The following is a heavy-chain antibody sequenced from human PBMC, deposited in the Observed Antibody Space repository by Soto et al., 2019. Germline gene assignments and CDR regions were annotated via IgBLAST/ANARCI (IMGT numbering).Heavy chain of an antibody. Sequence: QVQLQESGPGLVKPSQTLSLTCTVSGGSISSGGYYWSWIRQHPGKGLEWIGYIYYSGSTYYNPSLKSRVTISVDTSKNQCSLKLSSVTAADTAVYYCARMVRGVRTNWFDPWGQGTLVTVSS. CDR2: IYYSGST. J-gene: IGHJ5*02. CDR1: GGSISSGGYY. V-gene: IGHV4-31*03. D-gene: IGHD3-10*01. CDR3: ARMVRGVRTNWFDP.